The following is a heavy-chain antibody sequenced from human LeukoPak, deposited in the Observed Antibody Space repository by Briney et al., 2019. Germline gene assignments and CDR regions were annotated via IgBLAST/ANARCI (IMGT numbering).Heavy chain of an antibody. V-gene: IGHV4-34*01. CDR2: INHSGST. CDR3: ARGLRYFDWTQYYYYYMDV. D-gene: IGHD3-9*01. J-gene: IGHJ6*03. CDR1: GGSFSGYY. Sequence: SETLSLTCAVYGGSFSGYYWSWIRQPPGKGLEWIGEINHSGSTNYNPSLKSRVTISVDTSKNQFSLKLSSVTAADTAVYYCARGLRYFDWTQYYYYYMDVWRKGSTVSV.